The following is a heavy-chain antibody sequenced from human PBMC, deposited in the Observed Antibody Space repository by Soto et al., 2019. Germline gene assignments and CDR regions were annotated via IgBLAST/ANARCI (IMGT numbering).Heavy chain of an antibody. V-gene: IGHV4-30-4*08. CDR3: ARDPRYYDILTRGGMDV. CDR2: IYYSGST. J-gene: IGHJ6*02. CDR1: GGSISSGGYY. D-gene: IGHD3-9*01. Sequence: SETLSLTCTVSGGSISSGGYYWSWIRQHPGKGLEWIGYIYYSGSTYYNPSLKSRVTISVDTSKNQFSLKLSSVTAADTAVYYCARDPRYYDILTRGGMDVWGQGTTVTVSS.